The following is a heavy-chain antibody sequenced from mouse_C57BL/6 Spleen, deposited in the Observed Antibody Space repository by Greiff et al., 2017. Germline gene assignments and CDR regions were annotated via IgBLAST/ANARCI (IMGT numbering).Heavy chain of an antibody. CDR2: IDPEDGDT. CDR1: GYTFTSYG. D-gene: IGHD2-1*01. V-gene: IGHV14-1*01. Sequence: VQLQQSGAELARPGASVKLSCKASGYTFTSYGISWVKQRTEQGLEWIGRIDPEDGDTEYAPKFQGKATMTADTSSNTAYLQLSSLTSEDTAVYYCTTPLYYGNYVDYAMDYWGQGTSVTVSS. CDR3: TTPLYYGNYVDYAMDY. J-gene: IGHJ4*01.